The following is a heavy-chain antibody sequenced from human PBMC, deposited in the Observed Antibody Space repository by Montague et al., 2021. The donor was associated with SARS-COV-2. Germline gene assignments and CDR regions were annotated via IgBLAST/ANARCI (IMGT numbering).Heavy chain of an antibody. CDR2: INGDGMTT. J-gene: IGHJ3*01. CDR3: SRVLAPSTAPFDL. V-gene: IGHV3-74*03. D-gene: IGHD1-1*01. Sequence: SLRLSCAASGSSFPTYWMNWVRQFPGKGLVWVAAINGDGMTTEYADFVRGRFTISRDNAKSVLFLQMDSLTVGDTALHFCSRVLAPSTAPFDLWGHGTVVTVGS. CDR1: GSSFPTYW.